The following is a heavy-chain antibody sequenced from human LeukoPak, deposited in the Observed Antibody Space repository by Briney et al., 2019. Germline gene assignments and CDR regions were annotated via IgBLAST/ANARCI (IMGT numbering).Heavy chain of an antibody. D-gene: IGHD6-13*01. CDR1: GFTFSNYA. CDR3: AKEVKAGTNWFDP. J-gene: IGHJ5*02. V-gene: IGHV3-23*01. Sequence: PGGSLRLSCAASGFTFSNYAMSWVRQAPGKGLEWVSAISFSGTNTYYADSVKGRFTISRDNSKNTVYLQMNSLIAEDTAVYFCAKEVKAGTNWFDPWGQGTLVTVSS. CDR2: ISFSGTNT.